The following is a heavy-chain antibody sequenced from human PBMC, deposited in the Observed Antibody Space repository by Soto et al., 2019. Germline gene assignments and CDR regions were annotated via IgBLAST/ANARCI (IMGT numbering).Heavy chain of an antibody. CDR1: GFTFSSYA. J-gene: IGHJ6*02. V-gene: IGHV3-23*01. CDR2: ISGSGGST. D-gene: IGHD6-13*01. Sequence: GGSLRLSCAASGFTFSSYAMSWVRQAPGKGLEWVSAISGSGGSTYYADSVKGRFTISRDNSKNTLYLQMNSLRAEDTAVYYCAKEVRQQLGYYYYGMDVWGQGTTVTVSS. CDR3: AKEVRQQLGYYYYGMDV.